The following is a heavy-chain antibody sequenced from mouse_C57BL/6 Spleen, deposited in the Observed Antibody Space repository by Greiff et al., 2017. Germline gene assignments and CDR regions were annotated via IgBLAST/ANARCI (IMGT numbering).Heavy chain of an antibody. V-gene: IGHV1-83*01. CDR1: YTFTDYYM. CDR2: YPGSGNTY. Sequence: VQLKESGPELVKPGASVKMSCKASGYTFTDYYMHWVKQKPGQGLEWIGEIYPGSGNTYYNEKFKGKSTLTVDKSSSTAYMQLSSLTSEDSAVYYCARYSDGYYVDDWGQGTTLTGAS. J-gene: IGHJ2*01. CDR3: RYSDGYYVDD.